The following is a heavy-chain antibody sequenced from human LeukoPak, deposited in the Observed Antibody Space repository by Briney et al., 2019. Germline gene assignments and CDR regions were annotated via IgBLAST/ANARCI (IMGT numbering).Heavy chain of an antibody. J-gene: IGHJ3*02. V-gene: IGHV3-30*18. Sequence: GGSLRLSCAASGFTFSSYGMHWVRQAPGKGLEWVAIISYDGSNKYYADSVKGRFTISRDNSKNTLYLQMNSLRAEDTAVYYCAKAESGWETDGFDIWGQGTMVTVSS. D-gene: IGHD6-19*01. CDR3: AKAESGWETDGFDI. CDR1: GFTFSSYG. CDR2: ISYDGSNK.